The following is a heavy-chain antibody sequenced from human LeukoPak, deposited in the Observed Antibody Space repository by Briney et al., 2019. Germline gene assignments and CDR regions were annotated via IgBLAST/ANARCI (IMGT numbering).Heavy chain of an antibody. CDR3: ARDLGEYHQLGYSWFDP. Sequence: ASVKVSCKASGYTFTGYYMHWVRQAPGQGLEWMGRINPNSGGTNYAQKFQGRVTMTRDTSISTAYMELSRLRSDDTAVYYCARDLGEYHQLGYSWFDPWGQGTLVTVSS. CDR1: GYTFTGYY. CDR2: INPNSGGT. J-gene: IGHJ5*02. D-gene: IGHD3-16*01. V-gene: IGHV1-2*06.